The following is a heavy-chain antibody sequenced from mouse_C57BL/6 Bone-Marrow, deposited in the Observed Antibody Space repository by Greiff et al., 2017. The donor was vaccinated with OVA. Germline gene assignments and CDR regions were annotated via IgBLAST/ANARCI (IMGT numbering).Heavy chain of an antibody. CDR3: AVYYGSSHTWFAY. V-gene: IGHV3-6*01. J-gene: IGHJ3*01. CDR1: GYSITSGYY. D-gene: IGHD1-1*01. Sequence: VQLQQSGPGLVKPSQSLSLTCSVTGYSITSGYYWNWIRQFPGNKLEWMGYISYDGSNNYNPSLKNRISITRDTSKNQFFLKLNSVTTEDTATYYCAVYYGSSHTWFAYWGQGTLVTVSA. CDR2: ISYDGSN.